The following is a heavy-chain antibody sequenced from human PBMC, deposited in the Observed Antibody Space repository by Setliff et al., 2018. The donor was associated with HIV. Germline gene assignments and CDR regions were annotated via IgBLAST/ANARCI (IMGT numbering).Heavy chain of an antibody. D-gene: IGHD3-3*01. J-gene: IGHJ3*02. Sequence: GGSLRLSCVASGFLFGNSWMVWVRHTPGTGLEWVAVMNQDGSTKNYVDSAKGRFTISRDNAKNSLYLQVNSLRAEDTAVYYCARQGPSRGSGYYRPFDIWGQGTMVTVSS. V-gene: IGHV3-7*01. CDR3: ARQGPSRGSGYYRPFDI. CDR2: MNQDGSTK. CDR1: GFLFGNSW.